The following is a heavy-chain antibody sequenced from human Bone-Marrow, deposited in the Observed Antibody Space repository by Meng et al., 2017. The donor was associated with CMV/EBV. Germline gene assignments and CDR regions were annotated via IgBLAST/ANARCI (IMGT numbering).Heavy chain of an antibody. V-gene: IGHV1-18*01. Sequence: RKLWSPLKASGKASGSPVTSDGISWVRQAPGQGLHWMAWINAYNGNTNYAQKFQGRVTMTTDTSTSTAYMELRSLRSDDTAVYYCARGGQQLVLGHFDYWGQGTLVTVSS. CDR3: ARGGQQLVLGHFDY. D-gene: IGHD6-13*01. CDR2: INAYNGNT. J-gene: IGHJ4*02. CDR1: GSPVTSDG.